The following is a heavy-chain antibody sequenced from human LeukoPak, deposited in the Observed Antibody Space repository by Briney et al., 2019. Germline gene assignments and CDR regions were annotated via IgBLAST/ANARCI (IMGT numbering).Heavy chain of an antibody. V-gene: IGHV3-23*01. CDR2: ISGSGGST. J-gene: IGHJ6*02. D-gene: IGHD3-22*01. CDR1: GFTFSSYA. CDR3: AKALRYYDSSGFYSYYYGMDV. Sequence: QSGGSLRHSCAPSGFTFSSYAICWVRQPPGRGLAWVSAISGSGGSTYYEDSVKGRFTISRDNSKNTLYLQMNSLRAEDTAVYYCAKALRYYDSSGFYSYYYGMDVWGQGTTVTVSS.